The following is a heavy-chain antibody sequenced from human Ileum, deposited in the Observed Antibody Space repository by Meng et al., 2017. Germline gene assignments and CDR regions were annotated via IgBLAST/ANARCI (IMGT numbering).Heavy chain of an antibody. CDR2: IEVGGTS. D-gene: IGHD6-13*01. Sequence: GGSLRPSRAVFGLTVRVNYMSWVRHAPAKGLEWVSVIEVGGTSYHADSVKGRFTISRDNSKNTLYLEMNSLRAEDTAVYYCARPHSSSWSRAFDIWGQGTMVTVSS. V-gene: IGHV3-66*02. J-gene: IGHJ3*02. CDR3: ARPHSSSWSRAFDI. CDR1: GLTVRVNY.